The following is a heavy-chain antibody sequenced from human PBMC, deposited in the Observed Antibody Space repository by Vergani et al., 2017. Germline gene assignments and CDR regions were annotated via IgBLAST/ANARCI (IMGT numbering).Heavy chain of an antibody. D-gene: IGHD2-2*01. CDR1: GFTFSSYA. J-gene: IGHJ4*02. Sequence: QVQLVESGGGVVQPGRSLRLSCAASGFTFSSYAMHWVRQAPGKGLEWVAVISYDGSNKYYADSVKGRFTISRDNSKNTLYLQMNSLRAEDTAVYYCARDRPDAAASLDDWGQGTLVTVYS. CDR2: ISYDGSNK. CDR3: ARDRPDAAASLDD. V-gene: IGHV3-30-3*01.